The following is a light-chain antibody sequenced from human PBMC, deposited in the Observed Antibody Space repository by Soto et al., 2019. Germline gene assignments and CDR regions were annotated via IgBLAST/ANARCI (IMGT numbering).Light chain of an antibody. CDR3: QQYSSSPPCT. Sequence: EIVLTQSPGTLSLSPGERATLSCRASQSVSSSYLAWYQQKPGQAPRLLIYGASSRATGIPDRFSGSGSGTDFTLTISRLESEEFAVYYCQQYSSSPPCTFGGGTKVEIK. CDR2: GAS. V-gene: IGKV3-20*01. J-gene: IGKJ4*02. CDR1: QSVSSSY.